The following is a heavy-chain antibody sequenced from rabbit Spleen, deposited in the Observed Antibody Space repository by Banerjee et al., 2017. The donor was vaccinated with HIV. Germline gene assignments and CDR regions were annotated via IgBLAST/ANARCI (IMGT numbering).Heavy chain of an antibody. CDR1: GVSLNDKDV. D-gene: IGHD2-1*01. J-gene: IGHJ4*01. CDR2: INIVTGKS. V-gene: IGHV1S40*01. CDR3: ARGSATMTMVITGYYFDL. Sequence: QSLEESGGGLVKPEGSLTLTCKASGVSLNDKDVMCWVRQAPGKGLEWIACINIVTGKSVYASWALGRFIMSRTSSTTVTLQMTSLTVADTATYFCARGSATMTMVITGYYFDLWGPGTLVTVS.